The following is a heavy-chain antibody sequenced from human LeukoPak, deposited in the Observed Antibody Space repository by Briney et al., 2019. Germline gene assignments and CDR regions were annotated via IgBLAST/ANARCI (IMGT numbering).Heavy chain of an antibody. Sequence: SETLSLTCAVSGGSISRNSFSWNWIRQPPGKGLEWIGDIYHSGSTYYNPSLESRVTISIDRSKNQFSLKLRSVTAADTAVYYCARERNYGDYGSYYFDHWGQGILVTVSS. V-gene: IGHV4-30-2*01. CDR2: IYHSGST. J-gene: IGHJ4*02. D-gene: IGHD4-17*01. CDR3: ARERNYGDYGSYYFDH. CDR1: GGSISRNSFS.